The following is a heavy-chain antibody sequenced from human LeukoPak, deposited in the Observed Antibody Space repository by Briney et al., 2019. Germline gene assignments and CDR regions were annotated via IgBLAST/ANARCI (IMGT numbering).Heavy chain of an antibody. J-gene: IGHJ5*02. CDR1: GDSISSSTYSTTYY. CDR2: ITYSGTT. V-gene: IGHV4-39*01. Sequence: SETLSLTCTVSGDSISSSTYSTTYYWGWIRQPPGKGLEWIGSITYSGTTHYNASLKSRVTISVDTSKNQFSLRLSSVTAADTAVYYCARVHQLPPYQAEFDPWGQGTLVTVSS. CDR3: ARVHQLPPYQAEFDP. D-gene: IGHD2-2*01.